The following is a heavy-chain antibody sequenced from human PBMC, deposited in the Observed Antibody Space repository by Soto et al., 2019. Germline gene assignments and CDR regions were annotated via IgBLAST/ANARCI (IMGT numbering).Heavy chain of an antibody. D-gene: IGHD3-16*01. Sequence: QVQLQEPGPGLVKPSQTLSLTCTVSGGSISSGGYYCSWIRQHPGKGLQWIGSIYYSGSTYYNPSLKRRVTTSVDTSKNQFSLKLSSVTAADTAVYYCARGVLHWGQGTLVTVSS. V-gene: IGHV4-31*03. CDR2: IYYSGST. CDR3: ARGVLH. CDR1: GGSISSGGYY. J-gene: IGHJ4*02.